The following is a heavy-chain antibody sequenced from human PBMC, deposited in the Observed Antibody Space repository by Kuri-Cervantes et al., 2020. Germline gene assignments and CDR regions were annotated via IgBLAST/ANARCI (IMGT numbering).Heavy chain of an antibody. CDR2: IYYSG. CDR3: AGGLVRGAFDI. CDR1: GDTVISYY. Sequence: SETLSLTCTVSGDTVISYYWSWIRQPPGKGLEWIGYIYYSGSNPSLKSRVITSIDASNNQFSLKLTSVTAADTAVYYCAGGLVRGAFDIWGQGTMVTVSS. J-gene: IGHJ3*02. D-gene: IGHD2-21*01. V-gene: IGHV4-59*02.